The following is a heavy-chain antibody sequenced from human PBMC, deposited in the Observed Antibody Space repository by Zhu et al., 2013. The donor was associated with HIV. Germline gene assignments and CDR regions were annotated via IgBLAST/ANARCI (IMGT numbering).Heavy chain of an antibody. Sequence: QVQLVQSGAEVKKPGSSVKVSCKASGGTFSSYAISWVRQAPGQGLEWMGGIIPIFGTANYAQKFQGRVTITADESTSTAYMELSSLRSEDTAVYYCARDSLNYDSSGYWRDGMDVWGQGDHGSPSP. CDR2: IIPIFGTA. CDR3: ARDSLNYDSSGYWRDGMDV. J-gene: IGHJ6*02. V-gene: IGHV1-69*01. CDR1: GGTFSSYA. D-gene: IGHD3-22*01.